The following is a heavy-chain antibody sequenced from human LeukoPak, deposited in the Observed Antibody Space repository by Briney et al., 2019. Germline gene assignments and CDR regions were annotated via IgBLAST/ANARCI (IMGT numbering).Heavy chain of an antibody. CDR2: IKQDGSEK. D-gene: IGHD3-3*01. J-gene: IGHJ6*02. CDR1: GFTFSSYW. CDR3: ARDNRFEYDFWSGYYAGHYYYYGMDV. V-gene: IGHV3-7*03. Sequence: PGGSLRLSCAASGFTFSSYWMSWVRQAPGKGLEWVANIKQDGSEKYYVDSVKGRFTISRDNAKNSLYLQMNSLRAEDTAVYYCARDNRFEYDFWSGYYAGHYYYYGMDVWGQGTTVTVSS.